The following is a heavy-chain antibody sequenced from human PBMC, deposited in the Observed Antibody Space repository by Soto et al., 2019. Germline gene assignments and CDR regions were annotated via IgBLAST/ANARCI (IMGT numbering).Heavy chain of an antibody. Sequence: EVQLVETGGDLIQPGGSLRLSCAASGFTVSSDSMTWVRQAPGKGLEWISIIYSDNNTDYAVSVKGRFSISRDTSKNILYRQMNSLRAEDTAEYYCARYYSAMGVWGQGTTVTLSS. CDR1: GFTVSSDS. CDR2: IYSDNNT. CDR3: ARYYSAMGV. J-gene: IGHJ6*02. V-gene: IGHV3-53*02.